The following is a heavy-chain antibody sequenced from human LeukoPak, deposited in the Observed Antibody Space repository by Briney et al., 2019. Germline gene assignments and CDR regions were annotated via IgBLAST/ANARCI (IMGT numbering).Heavy chain of an antibody. Sequence: PGGSLRLSCAACGFTFSTYAMSWFRQAPGKGLEWVSLIGGSDGRTRYADSVKGRFTISRDNSKNTLYLEMNSLRAEDTAVYYCAKDSSSYDWGYMDVWGKGTTVTISS. D-gene: IGHD3-22*01. CDR1: GFTFSTYA. J-gene: IGHJ6*03. V-gene: IGHV3-23*01. CDR2: IGGSDGRT. CDR3: AKDSSSYDWGYMDV.